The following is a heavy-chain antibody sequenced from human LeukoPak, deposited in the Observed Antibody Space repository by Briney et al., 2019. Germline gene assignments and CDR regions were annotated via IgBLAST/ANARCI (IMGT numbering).Heavy chain of an antibody. D-gene: IGHD3-10*01. CDR3: ARDEVALVRGVIGAFDI. Sequence: PGGSLRLSCAASGFTFSDYYMSWIRQAPGKGLEWVSYISSSGSTIYYADSVKGRFTISRDNAKNSLYLQMNSLRAEDTAVYYCARDEVALVRGVIGAFDIWGQGTMVTVSS. J-gene: IGHJ3*02. V-gene: IGHV3-11*04. CDR2: ISSSGSTI. CDR1: GFTFSDYY.